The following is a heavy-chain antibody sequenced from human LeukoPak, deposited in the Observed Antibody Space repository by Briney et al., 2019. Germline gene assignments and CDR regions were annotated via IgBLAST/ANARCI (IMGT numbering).Heavy chain of an antibody. D-gene: IGHD3-10*01. V-gene: IGHV5-51*01. CDR3: ARPMVRGEPRDY. J-gene: IGHJ4*02. Sequence: GESLKISCKGSGYSFTNYWIAWVRQMPGKGLEWMGIIYPGDSDTRYSPSFQGQVTISADKSISTVYLQWSSLKASDSAMYYCARPMVRGEPRDYWGQGTLVTVSS. CDR2: IYPGDSDT. CDR1: GYSFTNYW.